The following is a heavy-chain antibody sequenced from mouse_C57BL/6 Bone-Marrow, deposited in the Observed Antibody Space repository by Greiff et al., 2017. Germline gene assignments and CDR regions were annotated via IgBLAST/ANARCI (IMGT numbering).Heavy chain of an antibody. Sequence: DVKLVESGEGLVKPGGSLKLSCAASGFTFSSYGMSWVRQTPDKRLEWVATISSGGSYTYYPDSVKGRFTISRDNAKNTLYLQMSSLKSEDTAMYYCARNMGYGNYVGYAMDYWGQGTSVTVSS. D-gene: IGHD2-10*02. V-gene: IGHV5-6*03. J-gene: IGHJ4*01. CDR2: ISSGGSYT. CDR1: GFTFSSYG. CDR3: ARNMGYGNYVGYAMDY.